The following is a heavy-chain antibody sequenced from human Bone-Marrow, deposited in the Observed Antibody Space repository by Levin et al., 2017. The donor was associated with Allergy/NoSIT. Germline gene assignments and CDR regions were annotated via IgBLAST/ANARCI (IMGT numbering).Heavy chain of an antibody. J-gene: IGHJ4*02. CDR2: ISGAGGST. Sequence: GESLKISCAASGFTFSSYAMSWVRQAPGEGLEWVSAISGAGGSTYYADSVKGRFTISRDNSKNTLFLQMNTLRAEDTARYYCAKENAGEAPGFYFDYWGPGIPVTVSS. V-gene: IGHV3-23*01. CDR3: AKENAGEAPGFYFDY. D-gene: IGHD1-1*01. CDR1: GFTFSSYA.